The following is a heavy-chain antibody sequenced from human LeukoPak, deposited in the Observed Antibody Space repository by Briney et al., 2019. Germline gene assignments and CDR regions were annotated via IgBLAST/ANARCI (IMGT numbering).Heavy chain of an antibody. CDR2: ISSSGSTI. V-gene: IGHV3-11*04. CDR1: GFTFSDYY. Sequence: GGSLRLSCAASGFTFSDYYMSWIRQAPGKGLEWVSYISSSGSTIYYADSVKGRFTISRDNAKNSLYLQMNSLRAEDTAVYYCAGAGPAAWASYYYYYMDVWGKGTTVTVSS. CDR3: AGAGPAAWASYYYYYMDV. D-gene: IGHD2-15*01. J-gene: IGHJ6*03.